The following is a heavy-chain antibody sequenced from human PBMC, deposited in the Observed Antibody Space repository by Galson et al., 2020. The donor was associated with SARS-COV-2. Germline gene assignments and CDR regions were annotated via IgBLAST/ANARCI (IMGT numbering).Heavy chain of an antibody. V-gene: IGHV3-30-3*01. Sequence: GGSLRLSCAASGFTFNTYAMHWVRQAPGKGLEWVAVISYDGSNKYFADSVKGRFTISRDNSKNTVYLSMNRMRVDDTAVYYCARQLSAEFSDFFGTAYFDYWGQGTLVTVST. J-gene: IGHJ4*02. D-gene: IGHD2-21*02. CDR1: GFTFNTYA. CDR2: ISYDGSNK. CDR3: ARQLSAEFSDFFGTAYFDY.